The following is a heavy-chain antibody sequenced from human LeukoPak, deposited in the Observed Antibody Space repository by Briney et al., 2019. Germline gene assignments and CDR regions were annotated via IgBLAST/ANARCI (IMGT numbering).Heavy chain of an antibody. Sequence: PGGSLRLSCAASGFTFSSYSMNWVRQAPGKGLEWVSYISSSSSTIYYADSVKGRFTISRDNAKNSLYLQMSSLRAEDTAVYYCAKGDSFYYDSRGEDFWGQGTLVTVSS. V-gene: IGHV3-48*01. CDR2: ISSSSSTI. J-gene: IGHJ4*02. CDR3: AKGDSFYYDSRGEDF. CDR1: GFTFSSYS. D-gene: IGHD3-22*01.